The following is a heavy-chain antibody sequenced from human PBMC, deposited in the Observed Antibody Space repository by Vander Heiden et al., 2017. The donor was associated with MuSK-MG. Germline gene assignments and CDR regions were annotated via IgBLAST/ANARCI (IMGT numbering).Heavy chain of an antibody. CDR2: IYHSGST. CDR1: GYSISRGYY. CDR3: ARLRANWGQVDAFDI. J-gene: IGHJ3*02. D-gene: IGHD7-27*01. Sequence: QVQLQESGPGLVKPSETLSLTCAVSGYSISRGYYWGWIRQPPGKGLEWIGSIYHSGSTYYNPSRKCRVTISVDTSKNQVSMKLSSVTAAETAVYYCARLRANWGQVDAFDIWGQGTMVTVSS. V-gene: IGHV4-38-2*01.